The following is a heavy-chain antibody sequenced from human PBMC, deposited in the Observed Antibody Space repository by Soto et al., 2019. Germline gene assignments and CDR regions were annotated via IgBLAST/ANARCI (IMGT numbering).Heavy chain of an antibody. D-gene: IGHD6-13*01. CDR1: GFTFSDYY. J-gene: IGHJ3*02. CDR3: ARDRGVWGAAASDAFDI. Sequence: LSLSCAASGFTFSDYYMSWIRQAPGKGLEWVSYISSSSSYTNYADSVKGRFTISRDNAKNSLYLQMNSLKAEDTAVYYCARDRGVWGAAASDAFDIWGQGTMVTVSS. CDR2: ISSSSSYT. V-gene: IGHV3-11*06.